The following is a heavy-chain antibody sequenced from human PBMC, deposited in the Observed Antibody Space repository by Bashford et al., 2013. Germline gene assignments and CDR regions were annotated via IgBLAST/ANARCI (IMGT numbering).Heavy chain of an antibody. CDR2: INPKSGGT. Sequence: VASVKVSCKGSGHTFTGYFMHWVRQAPGQGPEWMGWINPKSGGTNYAQKFQGRVTMTRDTSISTAYMEMSGLRSDDTAVYYCVRDLDNSNGFYLAMDVWGPGTTVTVS. D-gene: IGHD3-22*01. CDR1: GHTFTGYF. CDR3: VRDLDNSNGFYLAMDV. J-gene: IGHJ6*02. V-gene: IGHV1-2*02.